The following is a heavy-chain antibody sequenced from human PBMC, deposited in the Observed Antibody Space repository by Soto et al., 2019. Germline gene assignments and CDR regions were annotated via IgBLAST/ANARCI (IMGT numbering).Heavy chain of an antibody. CDR1: GFTFSSYA. J-gene: IGHJ5*02. D-gene: IGHD3-22*01. CDR2: ISGSGGST. V-gene: IGHV3-23*01. CDR3: AKDSLSSGYFNWFDP. Sequence: GGSLRLSCAASGFTFSSYAMSWVRQAPGKGLEWVSAISGSGGSTYYADSVKGRFTISRDNSKNTLYLQMNSLRAEDTAVYYCAKDSLSSGYFNWFDPWGQGTLVTVSS.